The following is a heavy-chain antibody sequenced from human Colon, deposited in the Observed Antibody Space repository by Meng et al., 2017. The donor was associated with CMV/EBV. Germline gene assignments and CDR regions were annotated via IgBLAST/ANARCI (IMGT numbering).Heavy chain of an antibody. J-gene: IGHJ6*02. V-gene: IGHV4-59*01. CDR3: AREKGDYYYGMDV. CDR1: GDSISDNY. D-gene: IGHD1-26*01. Sequence: SCTVSGDSISDNYWSWIRQSPGKGLEWIGYIYYSGSTRYNPSLEGRVGISIDTPRKHFSLKMRSVTAADTATYYCAREKGDYYYGMDVWGQGTTVTVSS. CDR2: IYYSGST.